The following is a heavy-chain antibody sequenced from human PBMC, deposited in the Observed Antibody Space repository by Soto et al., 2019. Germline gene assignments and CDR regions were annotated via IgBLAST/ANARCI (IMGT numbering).Heavy chain of an antibody. CDR2: ISSSSSYI. V-gene: IGHV3-21*01. D-gene: IGHD7-27*01. CDR1: GFTFSSYS. CDR3: ARDLTGLIDY. Sequence: GGSLRLSCAASGFTFSSYSMNWVRQAPGKGLEWVSSISSSSSYIYYADSVKGRFTISRDNAKNSLYLQMNSLRAEHTAVYYCARDLTGLIDYWGQGTLVTVSS. J-gene: IGHJ4*02.